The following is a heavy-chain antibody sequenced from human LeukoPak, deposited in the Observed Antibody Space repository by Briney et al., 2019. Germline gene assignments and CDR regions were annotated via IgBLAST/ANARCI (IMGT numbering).Heavy chain of an antibody. CDR1: GGTFSTYA. D-gene: IGHD3-22*01. CDR3: ASNTNYYENTGHYVFDS. J-gene: IGHJ4*02. CDR2: IIPLLGTA. Sequence: SVKVSCKASGGTFSTYAISWVRQAPGQGLEWMGGIIPLLGTANYAQKFQGRLTITADEFTGTAYMELSSLRSEDTAVFYCASNTNYYENTGHYVFDSWGQGTLVTVSS. V-gene: IGHV1-69*01.